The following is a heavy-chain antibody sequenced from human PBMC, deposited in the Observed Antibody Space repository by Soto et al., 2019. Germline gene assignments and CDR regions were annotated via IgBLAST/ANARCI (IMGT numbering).Heavy chain of an antibody. CDR2: INPRGGDT. J-gene: IGHJ5*02. Sequence: ASVKVSCKASGYTFISYYMHWVRQAPGQGLEWMGTINPRGGDTRYAQKFQGRVTMTRDTSTTTVYMELSSLRSEDTAVYYCARGFPSSTRLGWFDPWGQGTLVTVSS. V-gene: IGHV1-46*01. CDR3: ARGFPSSTRLGWFDP. CDR1: GYTFISYY. D-gene: IGHD2-2*01.